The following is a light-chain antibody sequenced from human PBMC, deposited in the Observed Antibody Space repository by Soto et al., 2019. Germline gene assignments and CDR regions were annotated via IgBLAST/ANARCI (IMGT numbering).Light chain of an antibody. CDR1: QSLLHSNGYNY. Sequence: DIVMTQSPLSLPVTPGEPASISCRSSQSLLHSNGYNYLDWYLQKPGQSPQLLIYLGSYRASGVPDRFNGSGSGTDFTLKISRVEAEDVGVYYCMQALQTPFTFGPGTKVDIK. J-gene: IGKJ3*01. V-gene: IGKV2-28*01. CDR3: MQALQTPFT. CDR2: LGS.